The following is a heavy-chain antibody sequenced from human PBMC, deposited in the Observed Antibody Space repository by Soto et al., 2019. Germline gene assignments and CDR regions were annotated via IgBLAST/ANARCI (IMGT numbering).Heavy chain of an antibody. V-gene: IGHV3-33*01. CDR1: GFTFSSYS. CDR3: ARDNRGPRTLTLDY. J-gene: IGHJ4*02. Sequence: GGSLRLSCAASGFTFSSYSMHWVRQAPGKGLEWVAVIWYDGSNKYYADSVKGRFTISRDNSKNTLYLQMNSLRAEDTAVYYCARDNRGPRTLTLDYWGQGTLVTVSS. D-gene: IGHD1-7*01. CDR2: IWYDGSNK.